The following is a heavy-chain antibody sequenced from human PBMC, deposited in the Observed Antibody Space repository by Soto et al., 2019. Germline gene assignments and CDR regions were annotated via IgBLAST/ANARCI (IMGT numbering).Heavy chain of an antibody. CDR2: IIPILGIA. CDR1: GGTFSSYT. D-gene: IGHD5-12*01. CDR3: AGEECDSYGRRYSGYDYGCSPSEKFDP. Sequence: ASVKVSCKASGGTFSSYTISWVRQAPGQGLEWMGRIIPILGIANYAQKFQGRVTITADKSTSTAYMELSSLRAEDTAVYYCAGEECDSYGRRYSGYDYGCSPSEKFDPWGQGTLVTVSS. V-gene: IGHV1-69*04. J-gene: IGHJ5*02.